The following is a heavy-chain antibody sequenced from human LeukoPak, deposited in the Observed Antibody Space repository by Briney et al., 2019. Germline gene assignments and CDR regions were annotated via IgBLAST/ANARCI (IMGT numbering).Heavy chain of an antibody. V-gene: IGHV4-59*11. CDR1: GGSISSHY. D-gene: IGHD6-6*01. Sequence: SETLSLTCTVSGGSISSHYWSWIRQPPGKGLEWIGYIYYSGSTNYNPSLKSRVTISVDTSKNQFSLKLSSVTAADTAVYYCAGVLALKSIAARYYYYMDVWGKGTTVTVSS. J-gene: IGHJ6*03. CDR2: IYYSGST. CDR3: AGVLALKSIAARYYYYMDV.